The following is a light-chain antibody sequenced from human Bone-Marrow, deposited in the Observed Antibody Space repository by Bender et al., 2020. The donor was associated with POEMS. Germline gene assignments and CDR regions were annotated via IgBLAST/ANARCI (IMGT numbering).Light chain of an antibody. CDR1: NSDVRTYTF. J-gene: IGLJ3*02. CDR2: EVT. Sequence: QSALTQPASVSGSPGQSITISCTGTNSDVRTYTFVSWYQPHPGKAPKLMIYEVTHRPSGVPDRFSGSQSGTSASLAITGLQAEDEADYYCQSYDSSLSGSVFGGGTKLTVL. CDR3: QSYDSSLSGSV. V-gene: IGLV2-14*01.